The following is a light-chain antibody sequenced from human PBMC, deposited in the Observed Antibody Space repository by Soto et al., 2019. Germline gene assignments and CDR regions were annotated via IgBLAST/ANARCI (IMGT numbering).Light chain of an antibody. CDR2: GAS. Sequence: EIVLTQSPGTLSLSPGERATLSCRASQSVSSSQSVSSSYLAWYQQKPGQAPRLLIYGASTRATDIPDRFSGSGSGTDFALTISRLEPEDFAVYYCQQYGRSPWTFGQGTKLEIK. J-gene: IGKJ1*01. CDR1: QSVSSSQSVSSSY. CDR3: QQYGRSPWT. V-gene: IGKV3-20*01.